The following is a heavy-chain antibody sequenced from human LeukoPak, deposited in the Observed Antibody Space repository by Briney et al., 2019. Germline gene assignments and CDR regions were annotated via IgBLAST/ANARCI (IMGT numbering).Heavy chain of an antibody. CDR3: ARVGLRGVGSRRSSCPH. CDR1: GGSISSGGYY. D-gene: IGHD6-13*01. V-gene: IGHV4-34*01. Sequence: SETLSLTCAVSGGSISSGGYYWSWIRQPPGKGLEWIGEINHSGSTNYNPSLKSRVTISVDTSKNQFSLKLSSVTAADTAVYYCARVGLRGVGSRRSSCPHWGQGTLVTVSS. CDR2: INHSGST. J-gene: IGHJ4*02.